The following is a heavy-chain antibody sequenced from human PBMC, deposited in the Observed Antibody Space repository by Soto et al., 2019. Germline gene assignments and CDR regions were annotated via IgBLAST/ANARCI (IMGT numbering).Heavy chain of an antibody. J-gene: IGHJ6*03. D-gene: IGHD2-15*01. CDR1: GFTFSSYA. Sequence: PGGSLRLSCAASGFTFSSYAMSWVRQAPGKGLEWVSIISGSADSTYYADSVKGRFTISRDNSKNTLFLQMNSLRAEDTAVYYCAKDPIQGPILYYFYYMDVWGKGTTVTVSS. CDR2: ISGSADST. V-gene: IGHV3-23*01. CDR3: AKDPIQGPILYYFYYMDV.